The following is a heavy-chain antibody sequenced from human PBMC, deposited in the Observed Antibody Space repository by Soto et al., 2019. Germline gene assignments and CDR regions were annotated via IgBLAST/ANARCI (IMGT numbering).Heavy chain of an antibody. V-gene: IGHV3-48*01. Sequence: EVQLVESGGGLVQPGGSLRLSCAASGFTFSSYSMNWVRQAPGKGLEWVSYISSSSSTIYYADSVKGRFTSSRGSAKNSLYLQMNSLRAEDTAVYYCARDLNYGLFDYWGQGTLVTVSS. D-gene: IGHD4-17*01. CDR1: GFTFSSYS. CDR3: ARDLNYGLFDY. CDR2: ISSSSSTI. J-gene: IGHJ4*02.